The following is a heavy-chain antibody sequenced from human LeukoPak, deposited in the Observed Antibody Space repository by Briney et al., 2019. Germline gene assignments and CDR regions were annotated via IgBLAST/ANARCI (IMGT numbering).Heavy chain of an antibody. CDR2: ITSSSSYI. V-gene: IGHV3-21*01. Sequence: PGGSPRLSCAASGFTFSTYSMNWVRQAPGKGLEWVSSITSSSSYIYYADSLKGRFTISRDNAKNSLYLQMNSLRAEDTAVYYCARDPSYGDYYFDYWGQGTLVTVSS. CDR1: GFTFSTYS. CDR3: ARDPSYGDYYFDY. J-gene: IGHJ4*02. D-gene: IGHD4-17*01.